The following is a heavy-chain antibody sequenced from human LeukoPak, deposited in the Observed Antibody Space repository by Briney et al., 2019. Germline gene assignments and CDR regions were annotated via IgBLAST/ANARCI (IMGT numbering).Heavy chain of an antibody. J-gene: IGHJ6*03. CDR3: ARDGWNGYYYMDV. V-gene: IGHV1-69*05. Sequence: SVKVSCKASGYTFTSYGISWVRQAPGQGLEWMGRIIPIFGTANYAQKFQGRVTITTDESTSTAYMELSSLRSEDTAVYYCARDGWNGYYYMDVWGQGTMVTVSS. CDR1: GYTFTSYG. CDR2: IIPIFGTA. D-gene: IGHD2-8*01.